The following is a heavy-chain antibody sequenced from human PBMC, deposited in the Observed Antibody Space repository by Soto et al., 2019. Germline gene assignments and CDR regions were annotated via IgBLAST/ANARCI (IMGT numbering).Heavy chain of an antibody. CDR1: GYVFANYW. V-gene: IGHV5-51*01. Sequence: GESLKISCKGSGYVFANYWIGWVRQMPGKGLEWMGIIYPGDSDTSYRPSFQGRVTISADKSNSTAYLQWSSLEAADTAIFSCARVASHGSFQHFDYCGQVTLVTVPS. CDR2: IYPGDSDT. J-gene: IGHJ4*02. D-gene: IGHD3-10*01. CDR3: ARVASHGSFQHFDY.